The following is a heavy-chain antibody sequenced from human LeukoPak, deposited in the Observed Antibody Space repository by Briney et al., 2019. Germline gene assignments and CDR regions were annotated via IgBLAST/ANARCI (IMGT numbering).Heavy chain of an antibody. CDR1: GYTFTSYG. D-gene: IGHD2-2*01. V-gene: IGHV1-18*01. J-gene: IGHJ4*02. CDR2: ISAYSGNR. CDR3: ARVEAYCTRTSCHDY. Sequence: ASVKVSCKASGYTFTSYGISWVRQAPGQGLAWMGWISAYSGNRNYAQKIQGRVTMTTDTSTSTAYMELRSLRSDDTAIYYCARVEAYCTRTSCHDYWGQGTLVTVSS.